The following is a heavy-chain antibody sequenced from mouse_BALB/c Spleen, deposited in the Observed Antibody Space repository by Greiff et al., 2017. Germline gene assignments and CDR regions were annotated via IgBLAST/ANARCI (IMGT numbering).Heavy chain of an antibody. CDR3: ARGDYYYAMDY. V-gene: IGHV1-20*02. Sequence: VQLKESGAELAKPGASVKMSCKASGYSFTGYFMNWVMQSHGKSLEWIGRINPYNGDTFYNQKFKGKATLTVDKSSSTAHMELRSLASEDSAVYYCARGDYYYAMDYWGQGTSVTVSS. J-gene: IGHJ4*01. CDR1: GYSFTGYF. CDR2: INPYNGDT.